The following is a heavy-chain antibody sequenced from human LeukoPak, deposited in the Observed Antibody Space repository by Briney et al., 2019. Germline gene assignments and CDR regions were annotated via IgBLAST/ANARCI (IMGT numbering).Heavy chain of an antibody. V-gene: IGHV3-23*01. D-gene: IGHD3-10*01. Sequence: GGSLRLSCAASGFTFSTFAMIWVRQPPGKGLEWVSSIFPSGGEIYYADSVKGRFTISKDNSKNTVDLLMNNVRAEDTALYYCAKGKFGDPLNYWGQGTLVTVSS. CDR2: IFPSGGEI. CDR1: GFTFSTFA. J-gene: IGHJ4*02. CDR3: AKGKFGDPLNY.